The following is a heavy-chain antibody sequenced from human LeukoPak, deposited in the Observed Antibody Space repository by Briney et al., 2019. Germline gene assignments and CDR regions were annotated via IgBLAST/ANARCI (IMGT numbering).Heavy chain of an antibody. CDR2: IYPGDSDT. D-gene: IGHD1-7*01. J-gene: IGHJ4*02. CDR3: ARGEITGTPVYY. V-gene: IGHV5-51*01. Sequence: GESLKISCKGSGYKFSNYWIGSVRQMPGKGLECMGIIYPGDSDTRYSPSFQGQVTISVDKSINTAYLQWSSLKAADTAIYYCARGEITGTPVYYWGQGTLVTVSS. CDR1: GYKFSNYW.